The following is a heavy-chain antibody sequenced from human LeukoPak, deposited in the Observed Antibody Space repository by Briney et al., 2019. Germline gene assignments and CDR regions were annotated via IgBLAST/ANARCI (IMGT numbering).Heavy chain of an antibody. V-gene: IGHV3-30*02. CDR1: GFTFSSYG. CDR3: AKDAIALGGDYYYYMDV. D-gene: IGHD6-19*01. Sequence: SGGSLRLSCAASGFTFSSYGMHWVRQAPGKGLEWVAFIRYDGSNKYYADSVKGRFTISRDNSKNTLYLQMNSLRAEDTAVYYCAKDAIALGGDYYYYMDVWGKGTTVTVSS. CDR2: IRYDGSNK. J-gene: IGHJ6*03.